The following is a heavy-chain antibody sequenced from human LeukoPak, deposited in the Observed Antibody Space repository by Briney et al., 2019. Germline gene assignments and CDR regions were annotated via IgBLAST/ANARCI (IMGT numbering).Heavy chain of an antibody. Sequence: SVKVSCKASGYTFTSYGISWVRQAPGQGLEWMGGIIPIFGTANYAQKFQGRVTITADESTSTAYMELSSLRSEDTAVYYCARGALDYSNYHEQTFDYWGQGTLVTVSS. V-gene: IGHV1-69*13. J-gene: IGHJ4*02. CDR1: GYTFTSYG. CDR3: ARGALDYSNYHEQTFDY. CDR2: IIPIFGTA. D-gene: IGHD4-11*01.